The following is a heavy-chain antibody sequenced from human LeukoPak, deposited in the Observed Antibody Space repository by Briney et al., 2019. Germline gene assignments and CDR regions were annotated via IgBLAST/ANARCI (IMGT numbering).Heavy chain of an antibody. J-gene: IGHJ4*02. V-gene: IGHV3-21*01. Sequence: GGSLRLSCAASGFTFSSHSMNWVRQAPGKGLEWVSSISSSSSYIYYADSLRGRFTISRDNAKNSLYLQMNSLRAEDTAVYYCARPHDYGENIDYWGRGTLVTVSS. D-gene: IGHD4-17*01. CDR2: ISSSSSYI. CDR1: GFTFSSHS. CDR3: ARPHDYGENIDY.